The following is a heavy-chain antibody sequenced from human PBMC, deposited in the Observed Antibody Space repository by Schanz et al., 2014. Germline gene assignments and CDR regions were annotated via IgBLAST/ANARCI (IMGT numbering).Heavy chain of an antibody. CDR2: ISNSGTYT. V-gene: IGHV3-23*01. Sequence: EVHLLESGGGLVQPGGSLRLSCAASGFTFSNHALSWVRQAPGKGLEWISYISNSGTYTKYADSVKGRFIISRDSSKNTLFLQMNSLRAEDTAVYFCARDGGRDGYNLAFDVWGQGTLVTVSS. CDR1: GFTFSNHA. D-gene: IGHD5-12*01. J-gene: IGHJ3*01. CDR3: ARDGGRDGYNLAFDV.